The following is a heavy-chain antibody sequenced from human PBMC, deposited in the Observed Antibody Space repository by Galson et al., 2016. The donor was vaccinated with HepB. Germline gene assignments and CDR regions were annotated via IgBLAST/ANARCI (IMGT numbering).Heavy chain of an antibody. V-gene: IGHV4-59*01. D-gene: IGHD3-22*01. J-gene: IGHJ6*04. CDR1: GGSISGYY. CDR3: ARSDSRSGYYRGMDV. Sequence: SETLSLTCTMSGGSISGYYWNWIRQSPGNVLEWIGYISDDGTSNYNPSLRIRVTLSINTSRNQFSLILSPVTAADAAVYFCARSDSRSGYYRGMDVWGKGTTVIVSS. CDR2: ISDDGTS.